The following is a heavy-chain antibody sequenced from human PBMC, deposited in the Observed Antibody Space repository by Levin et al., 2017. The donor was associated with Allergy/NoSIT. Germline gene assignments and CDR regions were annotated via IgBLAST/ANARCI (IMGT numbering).Heavy chain of an antibody. J-gene: IGHJ4*02. CDR1: GGSITSSNW. Sequence: TSETLSLTCVVSGGSITSSNWWSWVRQPPGRGLEWIGEIFHKGDTNYNPSLKSRVTISVDESKNQFSLRMSSVTAADTAVYFCTRSARGYNYGDFGYWGQGTLVTVSS. V-gene: IGHV4-4*02. CDR3: TRSARGYNYGDFGY. D-gene: IGHD5-18*01. CDR2: IFHKGDT.